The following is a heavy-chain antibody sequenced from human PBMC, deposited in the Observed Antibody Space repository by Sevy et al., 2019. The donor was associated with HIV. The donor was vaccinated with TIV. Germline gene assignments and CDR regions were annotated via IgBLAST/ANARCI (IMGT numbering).Heavy chain of an antibody. Sequence: GGSLRLSCAASGFTFSNYNMNWVRQAPGKGLEWVASISSSSSYMYYADSLKGRFTISRDNAKNSLYLQMRSLRAEDTAVYYCARSRLYSDFGYWGQRILVTVSS. V-gene: IGHV3-21*01. J-gene: IGHJ4*02. CDR1: GFTFSNYN. CDR3: ARSRLYSDFGY. CDR2: ISSSSSYM. D-gene: IGHD3-3*01.